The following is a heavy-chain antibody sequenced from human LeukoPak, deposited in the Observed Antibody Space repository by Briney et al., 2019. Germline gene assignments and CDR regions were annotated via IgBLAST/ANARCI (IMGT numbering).Heavy chain of an antibody. CDR1: GFTFSNYG. J-gene: IGHJ5*02. V-gene: IGHV3-30*18. Sequence: GGSLRLSCAASGFTFSNYGMHWVRQAPGKGLEWVAVISYDGSNKYYADSVKGRFTISRDNSKNTLYLQMNSLRAENTAVYYCAKSRGAYDFSARDPWGQGTLVTVSS. CDR2: ISYDGSNK. D-gene: IGHD3-3*01. CDR3: AKSRGAYDFSARDP.